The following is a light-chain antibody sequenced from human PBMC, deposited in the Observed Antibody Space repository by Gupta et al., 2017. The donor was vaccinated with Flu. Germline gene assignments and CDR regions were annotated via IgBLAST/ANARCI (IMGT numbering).Light chain of an antibody. CDR2: LGS. V-gene: IGKV2-28*01. CDR3: MQALQTPWT. Sequence: VSPGEPASISCRSSQSRLHSNGYNYLDWYLQKPGQSPQLLIYLGSNRASGVTDRFSGSGSGTDFTLKISRVEAEDVGTYYCMQALQTPWTFGQGTKVEMK. J-gene: IGKJ1*01. CDR1: QSRLHSNGYNY.